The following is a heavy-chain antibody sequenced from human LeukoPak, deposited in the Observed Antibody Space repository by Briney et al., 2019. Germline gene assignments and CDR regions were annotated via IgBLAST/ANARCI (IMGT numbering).Heavy chain of an antibody. CDR3: AREGRYCSSTSCYRRSDAFDI. CDR2: IYYSGST. J-gene: IGHJ3*02. D-gene: IGHD2-2*02. CDR1: GGSISSYY. Sequence: SETLSLTCTVSGGSISSYYWSWIRQPPGKGLEWIGYIYYSGSTNYNPSLKSRVTISVDTSKNQFSLKLSSVTAADTAVYYCAREGRYCSSTSCYRRSDAFDIWGQGTMVTVSS. V-gene: IGHV4-59*01.